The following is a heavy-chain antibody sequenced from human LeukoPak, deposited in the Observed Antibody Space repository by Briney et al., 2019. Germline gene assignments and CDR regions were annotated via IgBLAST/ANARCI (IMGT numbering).Heavy chain of an antibody. J-gene: IGHJ5*02. D-gene: IGHD3-10*01. CDR1: GGSFSTYY. CDR2: IYASGSS. V-gene: IGHV4-4*07. Sequence: SETLSLTCTVSGGSFSTYYWGWIRQPAGKGLEWIGRIYASGSSNYNPSLQSRVTMSLDTSKTQFSLNLRSVTAADTAVYYCARERVRGVQKSVNWFDPWGQGTLVTVSS. CDR3: ARERVRGVQKSVNWFDP.